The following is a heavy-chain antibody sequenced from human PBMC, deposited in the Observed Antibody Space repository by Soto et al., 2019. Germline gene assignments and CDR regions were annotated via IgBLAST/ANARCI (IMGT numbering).Heavy chain of an antibody. J-gene: IGHJ5*02. CDR3: ARELGATLNWFDP. CDR2: IIPIFGTA. CDR1: GGTFSSYA. V-gene: IGHV1-69*13. D-gene: IGHD1-26*01. Sequence: ASVKVSCKASGGTFSSYAISWVRQAPGQGLEWMGGIIPIFGTANYAQKFQGRVTITADESTSTAYMELSSLRSEDTAVYSCARELGATLNWFDPWGQGTLVTVSS.